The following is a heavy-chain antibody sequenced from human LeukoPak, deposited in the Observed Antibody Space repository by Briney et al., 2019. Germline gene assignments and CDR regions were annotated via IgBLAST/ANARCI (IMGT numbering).Heavy chain of an antibody. CDR2: IYYSGST. CDR3: ARLTLTGITGTTLDY. V-gene: IGHV4-59*08. J-gene: IGHJ4*02. CDR1: GGSISSYY. Sequence: PSETLSLTCTVSGGSISSYYWSWIRQPPGKGLEWIGYIYYSGSTNYNPSLKSRVTISVDTSKNQFSLKLSSVTAADTAVYYRARLTLTGITGTTLDYWGQGTLVTVSS. D-gene: IGHD1-7*01.